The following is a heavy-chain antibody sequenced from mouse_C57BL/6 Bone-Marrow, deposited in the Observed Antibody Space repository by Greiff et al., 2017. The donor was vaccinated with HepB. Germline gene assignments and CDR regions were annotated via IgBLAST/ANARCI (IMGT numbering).Heavy chain of an antibody. CDR3: ARGALLLRPFAY. CDR1: GYTFTDYY. V-gene: IGHV1-19*01. Sequence: EVQLQQSGPVLVKPGASVKMSCKASGYTFTDYYMNWVKQSHGKSLEWIGVINPYNGGTSYNQKFKGKATLTVDKSSSTAYMELNSLTSEDSAVYYCARGALLLRPFAYWGEGTLSTVSA. D-gene: IGHD1-2*01. CDR2: INPYNGGT. J-gene: IGHJ3*01.